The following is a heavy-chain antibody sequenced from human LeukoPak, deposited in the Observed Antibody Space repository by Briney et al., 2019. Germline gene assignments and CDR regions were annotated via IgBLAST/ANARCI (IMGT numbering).Heavy chain of an antibody. CDR2: IIPIFGTA. V-gene: IGHV1-69*05. J-gene: IGHJ4*02. Sequence: GSSVKVSCKASGGPFSSYAISWVRQAPGQGLEWMGRIIPIFGTANYAQKFQGRVTITTDESTSTAYMELSSLRSEDTAVYYCARARDGYNSWNFDYGGQGTLVTVSS. CDR3: ARARDGYNSWNFDY. D-gene: IGHD5-24*01. CDR1: GGPFSSYA.